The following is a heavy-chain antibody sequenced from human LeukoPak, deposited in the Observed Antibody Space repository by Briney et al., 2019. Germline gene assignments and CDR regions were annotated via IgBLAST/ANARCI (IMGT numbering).Heavy chain of an antibody. CDR1: GFIFDDYT. D-gene: IGHD4-23*01. CDR3: AKGRGGGTSVGFFHH. J-gene: IGHJ1*01. CDR2: INRRGGGT. Sequence: GGSLRLSCAASGFIFDDYTMHWVRQAPGKGLEWVSLINRRGGGTDYADSVKGRFTISRDNSKNSLYLQMNSLRTEDTAFYYCAKGRGGGTSVGFFHHWGQGTLVTVSS. V-gene: IGHV3-43*01.